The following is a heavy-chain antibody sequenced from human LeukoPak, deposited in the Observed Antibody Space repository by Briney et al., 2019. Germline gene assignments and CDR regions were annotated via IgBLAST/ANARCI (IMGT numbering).Heavy chain of an antibody. CDR3: ARDYYDSSGMGAFDI. CDR1: GYTFTGYY. CDR2: INPNSGGT. D-gene: IGHD3-22*01. Sequence: GASVKVSCKASGYTFTGYYMHWVRQAPGQGLEWMGWINPNSGGTNYAQKFQGRVTMTRDTSISIFYMELSRLRSDDTAVYYCARDYYDSSGMGAFDIWGQGTMVTVSS. J-gene: IGHJ3*02. V-gene: IGHV1-2*02.